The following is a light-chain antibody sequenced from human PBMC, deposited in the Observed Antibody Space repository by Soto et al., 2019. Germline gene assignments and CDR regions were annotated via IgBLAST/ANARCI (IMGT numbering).Light chain of an antibody. CDR2: DAS. CDR1: QDISFY. V-gene: IGKV1-33*01. Sequence: DIQMTQSPSSLSVSLGDRVTITCQASQDISFYLNWYQQKPGKAPKLLIYDASHLQTGVPSRFSGSGYGTDFTFTINSLQPEDVATYYCQHYDNLPFTFGPGTKVDIK. J-gene: IGKJ3*01. CDR3: QHYDNLPFT.